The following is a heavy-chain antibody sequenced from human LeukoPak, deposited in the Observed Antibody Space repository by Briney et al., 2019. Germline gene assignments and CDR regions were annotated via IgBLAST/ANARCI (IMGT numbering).Heavy chain of an antibody. CDR2: INGGGGST. D-gene: IGHD1-26*01. J-gene: IGHJ4*02. CDR1: GFTFSSYA. CDR3: ASGSYYRNDY. V-gene: IGHV3-23*01. Sequence: PGGSLRLSCAASGFTFSSYAMSWVRQAPGKGLDWVSSINGGGGSTYYADSVKGRFTISRDNSKNTLYLQMNSLRAEDTAVYYCASGSYYRNDYWGQGTLVTVSS.